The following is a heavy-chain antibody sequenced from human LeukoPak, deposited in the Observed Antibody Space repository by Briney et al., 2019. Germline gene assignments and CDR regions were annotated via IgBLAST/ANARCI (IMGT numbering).Heavy chain of an antibody. V-gene: IGHV3-66*01. CDR3: ATDRDNSDWQKRFDS. CDR1: GLTVINNY. D-gene: IGHD2-21*02. J-gene: IGHJ4*02. Sequence: PGGSLRLSCAASGLTVINNYMSWVRQAPGKGLEWGSVIYSAVSTYYTDSVKGRFTISRDISKNTLYLQMNSLRAEDTAVYYCATDRDNSDWQKRFDSWGQGTLVTVSS. CDR2: IYSAVST.